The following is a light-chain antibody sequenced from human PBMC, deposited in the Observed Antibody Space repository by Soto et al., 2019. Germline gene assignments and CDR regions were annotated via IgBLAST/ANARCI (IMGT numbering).Light chain of an antibody. CDR2: GNG. Sequence: QAVLTQPPTESGAPGQRVTISYTVSSSNIGAGHDVHWYQHLPGTAPKLLIYGNGNRPSGIPDRFSGSKSGTSASLAITGLQAEDEADYYCQSYDTSLSGSEVFGTGTKVTAL. CDR1: SSNIGAGHD. V-gene: IGLV1-40*01. CDR3: QSYDTSLSGSEV. J-gene: IGLJ1*01.